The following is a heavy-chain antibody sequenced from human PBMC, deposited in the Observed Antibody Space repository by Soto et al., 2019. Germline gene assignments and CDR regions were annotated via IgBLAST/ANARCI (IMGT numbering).Heavy chain of an antibody. V-gene: IGHV3-74*01. D-gene: IGHD1-26*01. CDR1: GFTFSSYW. CDR3: ARVGQGAWYFDL. Sequence: EVQLVESGGGLVQPGGSLTLSCAASGFTFSSYWMHWVRQAPGKGVVWVSRINPDGRCTNYADSEKGRFTTSRDNAKNTLYLQMNSLRPEDTAVYYCARVGQGAWYFDLWGRGTLVTVSS. J-gene: IGHJ2*01. CDR2: INPDGRCT.